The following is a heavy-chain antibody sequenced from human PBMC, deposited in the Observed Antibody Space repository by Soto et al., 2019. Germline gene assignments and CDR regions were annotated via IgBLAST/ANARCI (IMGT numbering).Heavy chain of an antibody. D-gene: IGHD3-3*01. V-gene: IGHV4-34*01. Sequence: SETLSLTCAVYGGSFSGYYWSWIRQPPGKGLEWIGEINHSGSTNYNPSLKSRVTISVDTSKNQFSLKLSSVTAADTAVYYCARARRQPWSGYYYNWFDPWGQGTLVTVSS. CDR2: INHSGST. CDR1: GGSFSGYY. CDR3: ARARRQPWSGYYYNWFDP. J-gene: IGHJ5*02.